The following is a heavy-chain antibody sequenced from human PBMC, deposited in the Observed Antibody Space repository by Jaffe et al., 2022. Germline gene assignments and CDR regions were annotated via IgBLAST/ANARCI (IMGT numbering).Heavy chain of an antibody. CDR3: AKREVYGHFDY. J-gene: IGHJ4*02. CDR1: GFTFSSYA. V-gene: IGHV3-23*01. Sequence: EVQMLESGGGLVQPGGSLRLSCAASGFTFSSYAMNWVRQAPGKGLEWVSAISASGLSTDYADSVKGRFTISRDNSKSILYLQINSLRTDDTAVYFCAKREVYGHFDYWGQGTLVTVSS. D-gene: IGHD4-17*01. CDR2: ISASGLST.